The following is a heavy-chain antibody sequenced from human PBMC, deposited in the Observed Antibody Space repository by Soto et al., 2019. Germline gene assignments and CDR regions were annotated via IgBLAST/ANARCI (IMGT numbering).Heavy chain of an antibody. CDR2: INPNSGGT. CDR1: GYTFTGYY. D-gene: IGHD3-22*01. V-gene: IGHV1-2*04. Sequence: QVQLVQSGAEVKKPGASVKVSCKASGYTFTGYYMHWVRQAPGQGLEWMGWINPNSGGTNYAQKFQGWVTMTRDTSISTAYMELSRLRSDDTAVYYCARASIYYEATGFGFDPWGQGTLVTVSS. J-gene: IGHJ5*02. CDR3: ARASIYYEATGFGFDP.